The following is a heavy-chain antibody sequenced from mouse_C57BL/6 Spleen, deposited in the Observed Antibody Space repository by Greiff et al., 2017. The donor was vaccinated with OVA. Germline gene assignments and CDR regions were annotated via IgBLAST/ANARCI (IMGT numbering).Heavy chain of an antibody. D-gene: IGHD2-5*01. CDR1: GYAFSSSW. V-gene: IGHV1-82*01. J-gene: IGHJ1*03. CDR3: ARRDISNHWYFDV. Sequence: QVQLQQSGPELVKPGASVKISCKASGYAFSSSWMNWVKQRPGKGLEWIGRIYPGDGDTNYNGKFKGKATLTADKSSSTAYVQLSSLTSEDSAVYFCARRDISNHWYFDVWGTGTTVTVSS. CDR2: IYPGDGDT.